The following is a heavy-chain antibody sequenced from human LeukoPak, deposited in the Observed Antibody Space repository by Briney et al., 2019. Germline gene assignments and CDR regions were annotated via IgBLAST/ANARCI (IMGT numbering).Heavy chain of an antibody. J-gene: IGHJ6*04. CDR1: GYSISSYY. CDR3: ARELLGYRVVF. V-gene: IGHV4-4*07. Sequence: PSETLSLTCTVSGYSISSYYWTWIRQSAGKGLEWIGRINNSGNTNYNPYLKSRVTMSLDTSKNQFCLMLSSVTAADRVVYYCARELLGYRVVFWGKGTTVTVSS. D-gene: IGHD3-22*01. CDR2: INNSGNT.